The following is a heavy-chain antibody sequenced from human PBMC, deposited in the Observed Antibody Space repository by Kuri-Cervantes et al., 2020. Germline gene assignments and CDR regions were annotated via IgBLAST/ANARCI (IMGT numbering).Heavy chain of an antibody. D-gene: IGHD4-23*01. CDR2: IDTAGDR. CDR1: GFIFRRYD. J-gene: IGHJ4*02. CDR3: SLRWKFVFVPFFDF. Sequence: VGSLRLSCAASGFIFRRYDMHWVRQATGKGLEYVSAIDTAGDRYYPGSVKGRVTISRENAKNALYLQMNSLRAGDTAVYYCSLRWKFVFVPFFDFWGQGTLVTVSS. V-gene: IGHV3-13*01.